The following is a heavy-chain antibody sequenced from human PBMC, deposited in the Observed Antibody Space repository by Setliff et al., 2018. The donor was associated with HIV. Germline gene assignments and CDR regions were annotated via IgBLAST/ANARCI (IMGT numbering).Heavy chain of an antibody. D-gene: IGHD6-19*01. Sequence: GGSLRLSCAASGFTFSSAWMGWVRQAPAKGLEWVANISPDGSATYYVDSVKGRFTISRDNAKNSLYLQLNSLRVEDTAVYYCAKLAPSYSSGKDDFWGQGTLVTVSS. CDR1: GFTFSSAW. CDR2: ISPDGSAT. CDR3: AKLAPSYSSGKDDF. J-gene: IGHJ4*02. V-gene: IGHV3-7*01.